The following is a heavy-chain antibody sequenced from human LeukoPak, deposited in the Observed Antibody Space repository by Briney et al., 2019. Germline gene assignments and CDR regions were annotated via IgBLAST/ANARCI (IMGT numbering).Heavy chain of an antibody. J-gene: IGHJ5*02. Sequence: SETLSLTCTVSGGSISSSSYYWGWIRQPPGKGLEWIGSIYYSGSTYYKPSLKSRVTISVDTSKNQFSLKLSSVTAADTAVYYCARLSPYGDFWSGYSLDPWGQGTLVTVSS. CDR3: ARLSPYGDFWSGYSLDP. CDR2: IYYSGST. D-gene: IGHD3-3*01. V-gene: IGHV4-39*01. CDR1: GGSISSSSYY.